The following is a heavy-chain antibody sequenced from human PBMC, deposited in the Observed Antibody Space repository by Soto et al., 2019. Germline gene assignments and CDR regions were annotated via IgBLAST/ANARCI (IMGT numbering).Heavy chain of an antibody. V-gene: IGHV3-23*01. J-gene: IGHJ4*02. Sequence: EVQLLESGGGLVQLGGSLRLSCAASGFTFSSYAMSWVRQAPGKGLEWVSAISGSGGSTYYADSVKGRFTISRDNSKNSLYLQMNSMRAEDTAVYYCARRSSGWYFDYWGQGTLVTVSS. CDR3: ARRSSGWYFDY. CDR1: GFTFSSYA. D-gene: IGHD6-19*01. CDR2: ISGSGGST.